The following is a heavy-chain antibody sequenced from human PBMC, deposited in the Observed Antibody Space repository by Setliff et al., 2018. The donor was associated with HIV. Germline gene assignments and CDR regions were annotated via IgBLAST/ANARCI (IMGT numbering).Heavy chain of an antibody. CDR3: TRGGYNWNPNWFDP. Sequence: PGGSLRLSCTASGFIFGDYAMNWVRQAPGKGLEWVGSIRSKAHGATTEYAASVKGRFTISRDDSKSIAYLQMNSLKTEDTAVYYCTRGGYNWNPNWFDPWGQGTLVTVSS. V-gene: IGHV3-49*04. D-gene: IGHD1-20*01. CDR2: IRSKAHGATT. J-gene: IGHJ5*02. CDR1: GFIFGDYA.